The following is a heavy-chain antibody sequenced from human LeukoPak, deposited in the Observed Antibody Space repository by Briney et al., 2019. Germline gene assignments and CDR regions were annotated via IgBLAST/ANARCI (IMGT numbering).Heavy chain of an antibody. CDR2: INQGGNTV. CDR3: ATTFPYCGDGTCKL. V-gene: IGHV3-7*01. Sequence: GGSLRLSCAASGLRFTSYWMSWVRQAPGKGLEWVANINQGGNTVNYVDSVKGRVSISRDNANNALFLQMHSLRFEDTAIYYCATTFPYCGDGTCKLGGQGAQVTVSS. CDR1: GLRFTSYW. J-gene: IGHJ4*02. D-gene: IGHD2-15*01.